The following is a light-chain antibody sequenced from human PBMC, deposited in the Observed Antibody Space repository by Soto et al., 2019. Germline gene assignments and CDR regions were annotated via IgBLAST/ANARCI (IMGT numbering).Light chain of an antibody. J-gene: IGKJ1*01. CDR3: QQFHSSRT. V-gene: IGKV3-20*01. CDR2: GAS. Sequence: DSMFTQSPCTVSLSTGKRATLSCRASQSLNARYLAWYQVKPGQAPRLLFYGASSRATGIPDRFIGSGSGTDFTLTITGLEPEDFAVYYCQQFHSSRTFGQGTKVDIK. CDR1: QSLNARY.